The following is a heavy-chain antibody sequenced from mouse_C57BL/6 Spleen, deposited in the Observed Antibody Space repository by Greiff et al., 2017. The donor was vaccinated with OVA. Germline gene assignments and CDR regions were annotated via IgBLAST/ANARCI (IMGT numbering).Heavy chain of an antibody. CDR3: TREDSWYFDV. V-gene: IGHV5-9-1*02. Sequence: DVMLVESGEGLVKPGGSLKLSCAASGFTFSSYAMSWVRQTPEKRLEWVAYISSGGDYIYYADTVKGRFTISRDNARNTLYLQMSSLKSEDTAMYYCTREDSWYFDVWGTGTTVTVSS. J-gene: IGHJ1*03. CDR2: ISSGGDYI. CDR1: GFTFSSYA.